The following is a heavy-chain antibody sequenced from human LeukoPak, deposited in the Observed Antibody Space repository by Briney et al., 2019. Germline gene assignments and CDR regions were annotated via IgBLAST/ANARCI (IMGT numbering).Heavy chain of an antibody. J-gene: IGHJ4*02. CDR1: GFTFSSYA. D-gene: IGHD2-15*01. V-gene: IGHV3-23*01. CDR2: ISGSGGST. Sequence: GGSLRLSCAASGFTFSSYAMSWVRQAPGKGLEWVSAISGSGGSTYYADSVKGRFTISRDNSKNALYLQMNSLRAEDTAVYYCARDYSRTCFDYWGQGTLVTVSS. CDR3: ARDYSRTCFDY.